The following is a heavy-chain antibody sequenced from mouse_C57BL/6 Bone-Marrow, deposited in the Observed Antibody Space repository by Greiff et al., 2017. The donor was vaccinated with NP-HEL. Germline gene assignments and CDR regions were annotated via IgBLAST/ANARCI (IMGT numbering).Heavy chain of an antibody. CDR3: ARQGGRGGYYFDY. Sequence: VQLQQSGGDLVKPGGSLKLSCAASGFTFSSYGMSWVRQTPDKRLEWVATISSGGSYTYYPDSVKGRFTISRDNAKNTLYLQMSSLKSEDTAMYYCARQGGRGGYYFDYWGQGTTLTVSS. CDR2: ISSGGSYT. D-gene: IGHD3-3*01. V-gene: IGHV5-6*01. J-gene: IGHJ2*01. CDR1: GFTFSSYG.